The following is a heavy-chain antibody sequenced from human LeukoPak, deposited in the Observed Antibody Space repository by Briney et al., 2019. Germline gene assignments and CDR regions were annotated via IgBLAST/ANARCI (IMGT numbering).Heavy chain of an antibody. Sequence: GGSLRLSCAASEFTFSSYSMNWVRQAPGKGLEWVSSISSSSSYIYYADSVKGRFTISRDNSKNTLYLQMNSLRAEDTAVYYCANLGFSGLDYWGQGTLVTVSS. CDR3: ANLGFSGLDY. CDR1: EFTFSSYS. V-gene: IGHV3-21*04. J-gene: IGHJ4*02. CDR2: ISSSSSYI. D-gene: IGHD5-12*01.